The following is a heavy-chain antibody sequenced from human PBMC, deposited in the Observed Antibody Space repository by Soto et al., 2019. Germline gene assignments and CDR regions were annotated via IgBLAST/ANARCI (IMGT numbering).Heavy chain of an antibody. D-gene: IGHD6-13*01. CDR1: GFTFGSYP. CDR2: ISTNGDST. V-gene: IGHV3-64*01. CDR3: AREGMSGTRWVFDY. J-gene: IGHJ4*02. Sequence: EVQLVESGGGLVQPGGSLRLSCAASGFTFGSYPMHWVRQAPGKGLEYVSAISTNGDSTFYANSVKGRFTISRDNSKNTLYRQMGSLRAEDMGVYYCAREGMSGTRWVFDYWGQGTLVTASS.